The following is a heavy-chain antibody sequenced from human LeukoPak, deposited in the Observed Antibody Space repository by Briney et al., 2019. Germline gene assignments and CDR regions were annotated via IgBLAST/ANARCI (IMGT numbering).Heavy chain of an antibody. J-gene: IGHJ5*02. V-gene: IGHV4-39*07. CDR3: ARDRPIAAAGANWFDP. Sequence: SETLSLTCTVSGGSISSSNFYWGWIRQPPGKGLEWIGSIYYSGSTYYNPSLKSRVTISVDTSKNQFSLKLSSVTAADTAVYYCARDRPIAAAGANWFDPWGQGTLVTVSS. CDR1: GGSISSSNFY. D-gene: IGHD6-13*01. CDR2: IYYSGST.